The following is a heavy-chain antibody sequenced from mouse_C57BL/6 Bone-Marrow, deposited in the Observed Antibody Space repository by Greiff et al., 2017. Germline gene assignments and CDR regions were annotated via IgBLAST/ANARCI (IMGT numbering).Heavy chain of an antibody. D-gene: IGHD4-1*01. CDR2: IDPSDSVT. Sequence: QVQLQQPGAELVRPGSSVKLSCKASGYTFTSYWMHWVKQRPIQGLEWIGNIDPSDSVTHYNQKFKDKATLTVDKSSSPAYMQLSSLTSEDSAVYYCAELGGGFADWGQGTLVTVSA. CDR3: AELGGGFAD. V-gene: IGHV1-52*01. CDR1: GYTFTSYW. J-gene: IGHJ3*01.